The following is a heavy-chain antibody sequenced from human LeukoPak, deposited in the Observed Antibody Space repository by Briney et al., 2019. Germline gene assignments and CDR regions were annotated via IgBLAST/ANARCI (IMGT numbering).Heavy chain of an antibody. CDR3: ARGGYISHWFDP. D-gene: IGHD5-24*01. J-gene: IGHJ5*02. CDR2: IYYSGTT. Sequence: MASETLSLTCTVSGGSISSGGYYWSWIRQHPGKGLEWIGYIYYSGTTFYNPSLKSRITISVDTSKNQFSLKLSSVTAADTAVYYCARGGYISHWFDPWGQGTLVTVSS. V-gene: IGHV4-31*03. CDR1: GGSISSGGYY.